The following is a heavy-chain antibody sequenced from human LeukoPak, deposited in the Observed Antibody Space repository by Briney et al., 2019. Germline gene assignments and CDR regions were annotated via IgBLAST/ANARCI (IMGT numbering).Heavy chain of an antibody. CDR1: GYSISSGSY. Sequence: TSETLSLTCAVSGYSISSGSYWGWIRKPPGKGLDWFGNMFHSGDTYHNPSLKSRVTISADTSKNQFSLKLTSVTAADTAVYYCAKVGAYGDYARHDYWGQGTLVTVSS. CDR2: MFHSGDT. CDR3: AKVGAYGDYARHDY. J-gene: IGHJ4*02. V-gene: IGHV4-38-2*01. D-gene: IGHD4-17*01.